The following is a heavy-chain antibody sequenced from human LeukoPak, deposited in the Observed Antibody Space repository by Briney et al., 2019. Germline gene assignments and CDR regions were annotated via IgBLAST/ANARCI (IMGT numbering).Heavy chain of an antibody. CDR1: GFTFSSYS. V-gene: IGHV3-21*01. Sequence: GGSLRLSCAASGFTFSSYSMNWVRQAPGKGLEWVSSISSSSSYIYYADSVKGRFTISRDNAKNSLYLQMNSLRAEDTAVYYCARSRTSGPGIMVRGVIPDYWGQGTLVTVSS. J-gene: IGHJ4*02. D-gene: IGHD3-10*01. CDR3: ARSRTSGPGIMVRGVIPDY. CDR2: ISSSSSYI.